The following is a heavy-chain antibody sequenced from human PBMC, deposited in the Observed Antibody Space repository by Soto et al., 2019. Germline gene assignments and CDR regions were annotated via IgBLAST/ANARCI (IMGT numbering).Heavy chain of an antibody. J-gene: IGHJ4*02. CDR2: INAGNGNT. D-gene: IGHD2-15*01. Sequence: ASVKVSCKASGYTFTSYARHWVRQAPRQRLEWMGWINAGNGNTKYSQKFQGRVTITRDTSASTAYMELSSLRSEDTAVYYCARDVYCSGGSCYSVLSRWGQGTQVTVSS. CDR3: ARDVYCSGGSCYSVLSR. CDR1: GYTFTSYA. V-gene: IGHV1-3*01.